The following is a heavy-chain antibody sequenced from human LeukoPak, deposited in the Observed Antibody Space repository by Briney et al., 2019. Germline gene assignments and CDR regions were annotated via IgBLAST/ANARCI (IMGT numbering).Heavy chain of an antibody. V-gene: IGHV4-59*11. D-gene: IGHD1-14*01. CDR2: IYYSGST. CDR1: GGSISSHY. J-gene: IGHJ4*02. Sequence: SETLSLTCTVSGGSISSHYWSRIRQPPGKGLEWIGYIYYSGSTNYNPSLKSRVTISVDTSKNQFSLKLSSVTAADTAVYYCARGVPPGYWGQGTLVTVSS. CDR3: ARGVPPGY.